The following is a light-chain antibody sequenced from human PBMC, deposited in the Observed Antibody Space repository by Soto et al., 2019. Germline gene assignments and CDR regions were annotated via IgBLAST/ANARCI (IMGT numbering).Light chain of an antibody. J-gene: IGKJ1*01. CDR1: QSVSSSY. CDR2: GAS. Sequence: EIVLTQSPGTLSLSPGERATLSCRASQSVSSSYLAWYQQKPGQAPRLLIYGASSTATGIPDRFSGSGSGTDFTLTISRLEPEDCAVYYCQQYGSSTWTFGQGTKVEIK. CDR3: QQYGSSTWT. V-gene: IGKV3-20*01.